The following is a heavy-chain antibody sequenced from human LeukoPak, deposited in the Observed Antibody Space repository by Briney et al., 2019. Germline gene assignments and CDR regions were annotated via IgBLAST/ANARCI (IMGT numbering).Heavy chain of an antibody. D-gene: IGHD3-22*01. Sequence: PSETLSLTCTVSGGSISSRSYYWGWIRHPPGKGLEWIANIYSSGSTYQNPSLKSRVTISVDTSKTHFSLKLSSLTAADTAVYYCGSQFYDSSGYYFQHWGQGTLVTVSS. CDR2: IYSSGST. V-gene: IGHV4-39*02. CDR1: GGSISSRSYY. CDR3: GSQFYDSSGYYFQH. J-gene: IGHJ1*01.